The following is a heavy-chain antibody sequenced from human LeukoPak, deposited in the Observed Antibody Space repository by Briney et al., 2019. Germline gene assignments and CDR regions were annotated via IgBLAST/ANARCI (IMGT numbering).Heavy chain of an antibody. V-gene: IGHV4-59*01. Sequence: VRPSETLSLTCTVSGGSISSYYWSWFRQPPGKGLEWIGYIYYSGSTNYNPSLKSRVTISVDTSKNQFSLKLSSVTAADTAVYYCARTHEYFDYWGQGTLVTVSS. CDR1: GGSISSYY. CDR2: IYYSGST. CDR3: ARTHEYFDY. J-gene: IGHJ4*02.